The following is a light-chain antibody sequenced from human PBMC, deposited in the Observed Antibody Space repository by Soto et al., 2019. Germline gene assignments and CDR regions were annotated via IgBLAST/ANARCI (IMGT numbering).Light chain of an antibody. CDR1: QSVSSNY. V-gene: IGKV3D-20*02. J-gene: IGKJ5*01. Sequence: EIVLTHSPGTLSLSPGERATLSSRASQSVSSNYLAWYQQKPGQAPRLLIYGASTRATGIPARFSGSGSGTDFTLTISSLEPEDSAVYYCQQRNVWPPVTFGQGTRLEIK. CDR2: GAS. CDR3: QQRNVWPPVT.